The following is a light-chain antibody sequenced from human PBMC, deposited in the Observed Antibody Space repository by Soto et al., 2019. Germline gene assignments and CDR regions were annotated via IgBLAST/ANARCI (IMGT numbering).Light chain of an antibody. CDR2: DVS. J-gene: IGLJ1*01. V-gene: IGLV2-14*01. Sequence: QSALAQPASVSGSFGQSITVSCSGPNTDLGVYGYVSWYQHHPGKAPKLLIYDVSNRPSGISDRFSGSKSGDTASLTISGLQAEDEADYFCFSKISGFVYGFGTGTKVTVL. CDR3: FSKISGFVYG. CDR1: NTDLGVYGY.